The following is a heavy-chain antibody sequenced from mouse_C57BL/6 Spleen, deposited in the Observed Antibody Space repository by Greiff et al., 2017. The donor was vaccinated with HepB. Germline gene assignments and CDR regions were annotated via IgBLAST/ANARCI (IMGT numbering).Heavy chain of an antibody. Sequence: EVQLVESGGGLVQPGGSLSLSCAASGFTFTDYYMSWVRQPPGKALEWLGFIRNKANGYTTEYSASVKGRFTISRDNSQSILYLQMNALRAEDSATYYCARHYDAGFDYWGQGTTLTVSS. CDR2: IRNKANGYTT. CDR3: ARHYDAGFDY. J-gene: IGHJ2*01. V-gene: IGHV7-3*01. CDR1: GFTFTDYY. D-gene: IGHD2-12*01.